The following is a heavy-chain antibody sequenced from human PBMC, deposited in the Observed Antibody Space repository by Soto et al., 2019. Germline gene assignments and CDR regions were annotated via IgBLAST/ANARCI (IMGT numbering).Heavy chain of an antibody. D-gene: IGHD2-15*01. CDR2: INPGPNSA. CDR1: HDRVSSHV. J-gene: IGHJ4*02. CDR3: AGASSRVSSVVAAY. Sequence: GPSVKVSCQASHDRVSSHVIHWVRQAPGEGLEWMGIINPGPNSASDSKEFQGRLTLTSDMPSRTVYMQLSNLMSDDTAVYYCAGASSRVSSVVAAYWGQGTLDTVSS. V-gene: IGHV1-46*01.